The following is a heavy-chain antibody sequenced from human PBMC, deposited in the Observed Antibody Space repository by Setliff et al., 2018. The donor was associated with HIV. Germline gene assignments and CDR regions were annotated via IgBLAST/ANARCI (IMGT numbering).Heavy chain of an antibody. CDR2: IYNSAST. Sequence: SETLSLTCTVSGGSISSYYWSWIRQPPGKGLEWIGYIYNSASTSYNPSLKSRVTISVDTSKNQFSLKLSSVTAADTAVYYCARGFDYAQRPPLYYFDYWGQGTLVTVSS. CDR1: GGSISSYY. J-gene: IGHJ4*02. V-gene: IGHV4-4*09. D-gene: IGHD2-2*01. CDR3: ARGFDYAQRPPLYYFDY.